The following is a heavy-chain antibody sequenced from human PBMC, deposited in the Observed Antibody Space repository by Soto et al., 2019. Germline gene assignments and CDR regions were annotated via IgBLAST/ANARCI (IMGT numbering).Heavy chain of an antibody. D-gene: IGHD3-10*01. Sequence: TSETLSLTCTVSGGSISSYYWSWIRQPPGKGLEWIGYIYYSGSTNYNPSLKSRVTISVDTSKNQFSLKLSSVTAADTAVYYCARDSSEGDYYYGMDVWGQGTTVTVSS. J-gene: IGHJ6*02. CDR3: ARDSSEGDYYYGMDV. CDR2: IYYSGST. CDR1: GGSISSYY. V-gene: IGHV4-59*01.